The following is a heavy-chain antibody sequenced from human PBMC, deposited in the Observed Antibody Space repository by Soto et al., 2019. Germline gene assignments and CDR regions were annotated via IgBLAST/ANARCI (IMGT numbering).Heavy chain of an antibody. V-gene: IGHV4-39*01. Sequence: SETLSLTCSVSGDSINSDKYYWGWIRQPPGKGLELIGSFFFLGNTFYNPSLQTRVTIFLDKSKSQFPLKLNSVTAADSALYFCARLEGLATISYYFDFWGQGALVTVSS. D-gene: IGHD3-9*01. J-gene: IGHJ4*02. CDR1: GDSINSDKYY. CDR3: ARLEGLATISYYFDF. CDR2: FFFLGNT.